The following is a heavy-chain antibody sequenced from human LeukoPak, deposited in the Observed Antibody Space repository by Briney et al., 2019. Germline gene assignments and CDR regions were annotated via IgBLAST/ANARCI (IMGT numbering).Heavy chain of an antibody. D-gene: IGHD5-18*01. CDR3: ARTDTAIRHFDY. CDR1: GGSFSGYY. Sequence: TLSLTCAVYGGSFSGYYWSWLRKHPGKGLEWIGYIYYSGSTYYNPSLKSRVTISVDTSKNQFSLKLSSVTAADTAVYYCARTDTAIRHFDYWGQGTLVTVSS. J-gene: IGHJ4*02. V-gene: IGHV4-31*11. CDR2: IYYSGST.